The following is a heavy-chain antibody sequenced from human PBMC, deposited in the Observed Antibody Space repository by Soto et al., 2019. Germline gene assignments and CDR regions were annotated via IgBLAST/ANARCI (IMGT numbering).Heavy chain of an antibody. CDR3: ARGRRIAAAGTGFVY. CDR2: INHSGST. CDR1: GGSFSGYY. D-gene: IGHD6-13*01. V-gene: IGHV4-34*01. J-gene: IGHJ4*02. Sequence: SETLSLTCAVYGGSFSGYYWSWIRQPPGKGLEWIGEINHSGSTNYNPSLKSRVTISVDTSKNQFSLKLSSVTAADTAVYYCARGRRIAAAGTGFVYWGQGTLVTVSS.